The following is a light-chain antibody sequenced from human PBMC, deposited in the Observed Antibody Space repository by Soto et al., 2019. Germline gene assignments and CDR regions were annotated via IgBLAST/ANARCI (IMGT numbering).Light chain of an antibody. J-gene: IGKJ2*01. CDR2: TAA. CDR1: QRITTY. Sequence: IHMTQSPSSLSASVGDRVTITCRASQRITTYLNWYQQKPGKAPKLLISTAATLQVGVPSRFSGSGSGTDFTLTITTLQPEDCATYFCQQSYSTPYTFGQGTKLEIK. CDR3: QQSYSTPYT. V-gene: IGKV1-39*01.